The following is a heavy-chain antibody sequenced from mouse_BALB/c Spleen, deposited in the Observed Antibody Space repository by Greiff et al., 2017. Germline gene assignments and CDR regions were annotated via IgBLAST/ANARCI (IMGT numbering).Heavy chain of an antibody. CDR2: ISTYYGNT. V-gene: IGHV1-67*01. Sequence: QVQLKQSGPELVRPGVSVKISCKGSGYTFTDYAMHWVKQSHAKSLEWIGVISTYYGNTNYNQKFKGKATMTVDKSSSTAYMELARLTSEDSAIYYCARRGYDVDYAMDYWGQGTSVTVSS. CDR3: ARRGYDVDYAMDY. J-gene: IGHJ4*01. D-gene: IGHD2-14*01. CDR1: GYTFTDYA.